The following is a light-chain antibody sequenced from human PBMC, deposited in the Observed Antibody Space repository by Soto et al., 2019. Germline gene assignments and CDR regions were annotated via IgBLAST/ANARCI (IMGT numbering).Light chain of an antibody. CDR1: QSINYY. CDR2: DAS. V-gene: IGKV3-11*01. Sequence: EIVLTQSPATLSLSPGERATLSCRASQSINYYLAWYQQKPGQAPRLLIYDASNKATRIPPRCSGSGSGQVFTFTTSSPEPGDFTVDFCQQYESTVSTFSPGTKLAIK. CDR3: QQYESTVST. J-gene: IGKJ1*01.